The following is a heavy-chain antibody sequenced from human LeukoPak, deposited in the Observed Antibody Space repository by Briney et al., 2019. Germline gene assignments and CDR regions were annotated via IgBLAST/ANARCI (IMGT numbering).Heavy chain of an antibody. D-gene: IGHD3-3*01. Sequence: PGGSLRLSCAASGFTFRDAWMTWVRQAPGKGLEWVGRIRSKTDGGTTDYAVSVQGRFTISRDNSKNTLYLQMSSLKTEDTAVYYCAKHIYGVVSIQQWGQGTLVTVSS. J-gene: IGHJ1*01. CDR2: IRSKTDGGTT. CDR3: AKHIYGVVSIQQ. CDR1: GFTFRDAW. V-gene: IGHV3-15*01.